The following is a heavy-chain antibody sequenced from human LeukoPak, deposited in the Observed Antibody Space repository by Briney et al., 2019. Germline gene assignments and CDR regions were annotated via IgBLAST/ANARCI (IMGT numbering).Heavy chain of an antibody. J-gene: IGHJ6*02. V-gene: IGHV3-66*01. Sequence: GGSLRLSCAASGFTVSSNYMNWVRQAPGKGLEWVSVIYSGGNTYYADSVKGRFTISRDTPKNTLFLQMNSLRAEDTAVYYCARDGDTTYYYYGMDVWGQGTTVTVSS. CDR2: IYSGGNT. CDR3: ARDGDTTYYYYGMDV. CDR1: GFTVSSNY. D-gene: IGHD5-18*01.